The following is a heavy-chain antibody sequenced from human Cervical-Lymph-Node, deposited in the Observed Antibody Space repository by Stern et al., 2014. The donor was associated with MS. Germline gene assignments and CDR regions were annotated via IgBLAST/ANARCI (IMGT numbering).Heavy chain of an antibody. CDR1: GDSIKNINW. V-gene: IGHV4-4*02. CDR3: ARGPHDYGYGMDV. Sequence: QVQLVESGPGLVKPSGTLSLTCGVSGDSIKNINWWTWVRQPPGKGLEWIREIYHSGHTNYNPSLKSRVTISVDKSKNQFSLKLSSVTAADTAVYYCARGPHDYGYGMDVWGQGTTVTVSS. J-gene: IGHJ6*02. CDR2: IYHSGHT. D-gene: IGHD4-17*01.